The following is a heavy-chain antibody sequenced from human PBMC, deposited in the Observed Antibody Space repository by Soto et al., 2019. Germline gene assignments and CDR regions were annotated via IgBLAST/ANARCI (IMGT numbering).Heavy chain of an antibody. CDR1: GYTFTSYA. CDR2: INAGNGNT. Sequence: QVQLVQSGAEVKKPGASVKVSCKASGYTFTSYAMHWVRQAPGQSLEWMGWINAGNGNTKYSQKLQGRVTITRDTSASTAYMELSRLRSEDTAVYYCARGPGEGGATSRLFDYWGQGTLVTVSS. V-gene: IGHV1-3*01. CDR3: ARGPGEGGATSRLFDY. J-gene: IGHJ4*02. D-gene: IGHD1-26*01.